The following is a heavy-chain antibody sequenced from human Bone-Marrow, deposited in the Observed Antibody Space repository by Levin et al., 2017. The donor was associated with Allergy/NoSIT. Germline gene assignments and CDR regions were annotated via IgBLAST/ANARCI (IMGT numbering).Heavy chain of an antibody. J-gene: IGHJ4*02. CDR3: ARGTIAVAGTSGPNFDY. V-gene: IGHV1-3*01. CDR2: INAGNGNT. D-gene: IGHD6-19*01. CDR1: GYTFTSYA. Sequence: GESLKISCKASGYTFTSYAMHWVRQAPGQRLEWMGWINAGNGNTKYSQKFQGRVTITRDTSASTAYMELSSLRSEDTAVYYCARGTIAVAGTSGPNFDYWGQGTLVTVSS.